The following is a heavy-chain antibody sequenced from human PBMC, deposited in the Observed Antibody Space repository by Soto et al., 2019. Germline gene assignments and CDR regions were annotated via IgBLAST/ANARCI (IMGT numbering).Heavy chain of an antibody. V-gene: IGHV4-59*01. CDR2: IYYTGST. J-gene: IGHJ6*02. CDR3: ARVKTNPRDYYGVDV. D-gene: IGHD2-8*01. Sequence: KPSETLSLTCTVSGGSISSYYWSWIRQPPGKRLEWIGYIYYTGSTNYNPSLKSRVTISTDTSKNQFSLKLSSVTAADTAVYYCARVKTNPRDYYGVDVWGQGTTVTVSS. CDR1: GGSISSYY.